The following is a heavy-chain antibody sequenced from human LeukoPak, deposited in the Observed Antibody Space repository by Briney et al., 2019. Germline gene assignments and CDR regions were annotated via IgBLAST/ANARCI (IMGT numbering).Heavy chain of an antibody. V-gene: IGHV4-61*01. CDR1: GGSVSSGSYY. Sequence: SETLSLTCTVSGGSVSSGSYYWSWIRQPPGTGLEWIGYIYYSGSTNYNPSLKSRVTISVDTSKNQFSLNLSSVTAADTAVYYCARDTAMVRYDYGGQGTLTPSPQ. D-gene: IGHD5-18*01. J-gene: IGHJ4*02. CDR3: ARDTAMVRYDY. CDR2: IYYSGST.